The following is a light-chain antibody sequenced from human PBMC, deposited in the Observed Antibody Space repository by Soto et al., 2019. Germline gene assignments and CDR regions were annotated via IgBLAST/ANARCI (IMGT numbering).Light chain of an antibody. Sequence: DIQMTQSPSSLSASVGDRVTITCRASQSISGYLNWYQHKPGKAPKLLIYAASSLQTGVPSRFSGSRSGTDFALTISSLQRDDFATYYCQQTDSFPRTFGQGTKVDIK. V-gene: IGKV1-39*01. CDR1: QSISGY. CDR2: AAS. J-gene: IGKJ1*01. CDR3: QQTDSFPRT.